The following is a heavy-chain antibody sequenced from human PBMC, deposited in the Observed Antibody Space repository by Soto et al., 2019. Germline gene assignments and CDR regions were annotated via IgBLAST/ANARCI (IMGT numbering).Heavy chain of an antibody. V-gene: IGHV3-30*18. J-gene: IGHJ6*01. CDR2: ISYDGRNK. CDR1: GFTFSSYC. D-gene: IGHD1-1*01. Sequence: GWSLRLSFEAYGFTFSSYCMHWFRQAPGQGLEWVAVISYDGRNKYYADAVKGRFTISRDNSKNTLYLQMSSLRAEDTAVYYCPKDARTGWQYFYDRDVGGHGGRATV. CDR3: PKDARTGWQYFYDRDV.